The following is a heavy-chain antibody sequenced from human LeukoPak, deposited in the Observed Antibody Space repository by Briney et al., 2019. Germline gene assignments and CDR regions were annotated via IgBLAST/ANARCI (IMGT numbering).Heavy chain of an antibody. CDR2: ISVYNGNT. V-gene: IGHV1-18*01. J-gene: IGHJ6*02. Sequence: ASVKVSCKASGYTFTSYGISWVRQAPGQGPEWMGWISVYNGNTNYAQRLQGRVTMTTDTSTSTAYMELRSLRSDDTAVYYCARGYCSGGRCYDILNYQYGMDVWGQWTTVTVSS. CDR1: GYTFTSYG. D-gene: IGHD2-15*01. CDR3: ARGYCSGGRCYDILNYQYGMDV.